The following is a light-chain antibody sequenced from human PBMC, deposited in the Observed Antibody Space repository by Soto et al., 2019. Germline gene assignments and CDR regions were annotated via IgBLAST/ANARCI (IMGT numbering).Light chain of an antibody. Sequence: AIQMTQSPSSLSASVGDRVTITCRASQGIRTELGWYQQRPGKAPKLLIYGSSTLQDGVPTRFSSSTSGTDFTLTISSQKPQDFATYYCLQNYRYPRTVRQGTKVEIK. V-gene: IGKV1-6*01. CDR1: QGIRTE. CDR2: GSS. CDR3: LQNYRYPRT. J-gene: IGKJ1*01.